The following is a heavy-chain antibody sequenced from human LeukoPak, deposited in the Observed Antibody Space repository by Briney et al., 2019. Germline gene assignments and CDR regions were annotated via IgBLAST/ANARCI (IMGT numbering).Heavy chain of an antibody. Sequence: SETLSLTCIVSGGSISSYYWSWIRQPPGKGLEWIGYIYYTGNTHYNFSLKSRVTISVATSKNQFSLKLSSVTAADTAVYYCARGYYLPKTAEVGTTALFDYWGQGTLVTVSS. D-gene: IGHD1-1*01. V-gene: IGHV4-59*01. CDR2: IYYTGNT. CDR3: ARGYYLPKTAEVGTTALFDY. J-gene: IGHJ4*02. CDR1: GGSISSYY.